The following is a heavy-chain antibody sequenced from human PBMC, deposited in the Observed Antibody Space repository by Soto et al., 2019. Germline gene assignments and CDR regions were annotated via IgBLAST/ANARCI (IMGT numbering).Heavy chain of an antibody. CDR1: GGSFSDYY. CDR3: AGFAYYYGSGSSDY. J-gene: IGHJ4*02. CDR2: INHSGNT. D-gene: IGHD3-10*01. V-gene: IGHV4-34*01. Sequence: SETLSLTCAVYGGSFSDYYWTWIRQPPGKGLEWIGEINHSGNTNYNPSLKSRVTISVDTSKNQFSLRLSSVTAADTAVYYCAGFAYYYGSGSSDYWGQGTLVTVSS.